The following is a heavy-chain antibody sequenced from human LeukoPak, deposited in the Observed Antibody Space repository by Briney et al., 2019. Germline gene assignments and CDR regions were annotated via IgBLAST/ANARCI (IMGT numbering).Heavy chain of an antibody. CDR2: IYNSGST. D-gene: IGHD6-13*01. J-gene: IGHJ4*02. V-gene: IGHV4-39*01. Sequence: GSLRLSCAASGFTFRSYSMNWIRQPPGRGLEWIGSIYNSGSTYYNPSLKSRVTISVDASNNQFSLKLISVTAADTAVYYCARQVGRGSWSLDYWGQGTLATVSS. CDR3: ARQVGRGSWSLDY. CDR1: GFTFRSYS.